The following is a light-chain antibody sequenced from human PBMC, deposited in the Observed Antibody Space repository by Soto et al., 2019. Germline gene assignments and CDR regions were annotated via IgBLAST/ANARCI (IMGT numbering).Light chain of an antibody. CDR3: QQYGSSPLT. CDR2: GAS. J-gene: IGKJ4*01. Sequence: EIVLTQSPGTLSLSPGERATLSCRPSQSVSSDSLAWYQQKPGQAPRLLIFGASSRATDIPDRFSGSGSGTDYTLTIRRLEPEDFAVYYCQQYGSSPLTFGGGTKVEIK. V-gene: IGKV3-20*01. CDR1: QSVSSDS.